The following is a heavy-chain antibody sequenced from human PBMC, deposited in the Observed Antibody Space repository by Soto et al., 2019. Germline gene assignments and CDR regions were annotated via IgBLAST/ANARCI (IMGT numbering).Heavy chain of an antibody. CDR1: GAPTSGADYF. D-gene: IGHD3-9*01. Sequence: QVQLQESGPGLVKPSQTLSLTGTVPGAPTSGADYFGSWIGQPPGQGMEGFGSIYYSGKFFYNPSLESRITISVDTSKNQFSLKLTSVTAADTAVYYCARQRTVYFARPGDWLDPWGQGTLVTVSS. CDR2: IYYSGKF. CDR3: ARQRTVYFARPGDWLDP. J-gene: IGHJ5*02. V-gene: IGHV4-30-4*01.